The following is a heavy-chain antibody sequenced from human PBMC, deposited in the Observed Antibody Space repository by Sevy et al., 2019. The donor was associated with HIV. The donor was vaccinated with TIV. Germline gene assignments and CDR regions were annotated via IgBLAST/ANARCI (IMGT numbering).Heavy chain of an antibody. V-gene: IGHV4-34*01. Sequence: SETLSLTCGVFGESFVGHYWTWIRQPPGKGLEWIGEINHSGTANYNPSLKSRVTISVDTSNNQFSLRLSSVTAADTAVYYCAKTSTVTTSALDSWGPGTLVTVSS. CDR3: AKTSTVTTSALDS. D-gene: IGHD4-17*01. CDR2: INHSGTA. CDR1: GESFVGHY. J-gene: IGHJ4*02.